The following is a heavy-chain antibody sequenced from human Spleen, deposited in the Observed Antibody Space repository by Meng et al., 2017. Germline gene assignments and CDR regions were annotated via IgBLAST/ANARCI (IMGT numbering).Heavy chain of an antibody. CDR1: GYSFTSYW. V-gene: IGHV5-51*01. CDR2: IHPGDSDT. CDR3: ARLEGVRITMVRGGYYFDY. D-gene: IGHD3-10*01. Sequence: GESLKISCTGSGYSFTSYWIGWVRQMPGKGLEWMGIIHPGDSDTRYRPSLQGQVTISADKSISTAYLQWSSLKASDTAMYYCARLEGVRITMVRGGYYFDYWGQGTLVTVSS. J-gene: IGHJ4*02.